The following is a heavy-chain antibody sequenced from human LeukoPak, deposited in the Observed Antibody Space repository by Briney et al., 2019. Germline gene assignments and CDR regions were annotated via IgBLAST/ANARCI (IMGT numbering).Heavy chain of an antibody. CDR2: ISYDGSNK. J-gene: IGHJ4*02. CDR1: GFTFSSYG. Sequence: GGSLRLSCAASGFTFSSYGMHWVRQAPGKGLEWVAVISYDGSNKYYADSVKGRFTISRDNSKNTLYLQMNSLRAEDTAVYYCAKEYYDYVWGSYRKHHFDYWGQGTLVTVSS. D-gene: IGHD3-16*02. V-gene: IGHV3-30*18. CDR3: AKEYYDYVWGSYRKHHFDY.